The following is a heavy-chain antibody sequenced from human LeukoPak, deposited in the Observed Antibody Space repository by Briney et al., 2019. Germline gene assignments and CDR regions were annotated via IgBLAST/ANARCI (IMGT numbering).Heavy chain of an antibody. CDR3: ARRGPAGWGDFDY. Sequence: GESLKISCKGSGYSFTSYWISWVRQMPGEGVGWMGRIDPSDSYTNDSPSFQGHVTISADKSISTAYLRWSSLKASDTAMYYCARRGPAGWGDFDYWGQGTLVTVSS. D-gene: IGHD3-10*01. J-gene: IGHJ4*02. V-gene: IGHV5-10-1*01. CDR1: GYSFTSYW. CDR2: IDPSDSYT.